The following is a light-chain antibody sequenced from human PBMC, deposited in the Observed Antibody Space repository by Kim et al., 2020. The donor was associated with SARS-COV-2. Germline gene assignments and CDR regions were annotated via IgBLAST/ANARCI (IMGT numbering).Light chain of an antibody. Sequence: SVGDEITITCRASQDIGSDLSWYQQKPGKAPKRLIYEASRLQSGVPPRFSGSGSGTGFTLTITSLQPEDFATYFCLQHNTFPWTFGHGTKVE. CDR3: LQHNTFPWT. J-gene: IGKJ1*01. CDR1: QDIGSD. CDR2: EAS. V-gene: IGKV1-17*01.